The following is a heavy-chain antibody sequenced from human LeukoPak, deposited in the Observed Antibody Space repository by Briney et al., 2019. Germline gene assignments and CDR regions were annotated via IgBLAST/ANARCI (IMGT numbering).Heavy chain of an antibody. D-gene: IGHD3-10*01. Sequence: TGGSLRLSCAASGFTFSTYAMNWVRQAPGKGLEWVSSLSGRGDSTYYADSVKGRFTVSGDNSKNTLYLQMNTLRAEDTAVYYCAKGGPSYPYFYGMDVWGQGTTVTVSS. CDR1: GFTFSTYA. CDR3: AKGGPSYPYFYGMDV. V-gene: IGHV3-23*01. J-gene: IGHJ6*02. CDR2: LSGRGDST.